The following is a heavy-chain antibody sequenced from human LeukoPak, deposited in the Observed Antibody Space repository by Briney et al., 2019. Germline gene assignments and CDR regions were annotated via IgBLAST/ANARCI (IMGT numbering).Heavy chain of an antibody. CDR3: ARDSRSRGFDY. CDR1: GFTFDDYA. J-gene: IGHJ4*02. D-gene: IGHD1-26*01. CDR2: ISWNSGSI. V-gene: IGHV3-9*01. Sequence: GGSLRLSCAASGFTFDDYAMHWVRQAPGKGLEWVSGISWNSGSIGYADSVKGRFTISRDNAKNSLYLQMNSLRAEDTAVYYCARDSRSRGFDYWGQGTLVTVSS.